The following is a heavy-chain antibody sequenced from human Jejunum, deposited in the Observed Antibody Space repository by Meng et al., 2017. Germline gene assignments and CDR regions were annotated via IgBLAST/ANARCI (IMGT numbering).Heavy chain of an antibody. CDR1: GYSFTGYK. CDR3: ARSWIEIWTPDFDY. CDR2: INGNNGAT. Sequence: ASVKVSCKASGYSFTGYKMHWVRQVPGQGLEWMGWINGNNGATNYAQKFQGRVTMTRDTSISTTYMGVSRLTFDDTAVFYCARSWIEIWTPDFDYWGQGTLVTVSS. J-gene: IGHJ4*02. V-gene: IGHV1-2*02. D-gene: IGHD5-12*01.